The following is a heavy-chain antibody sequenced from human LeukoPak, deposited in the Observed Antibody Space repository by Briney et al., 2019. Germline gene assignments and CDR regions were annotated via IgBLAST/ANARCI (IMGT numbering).Heavy chain of an antibody. CDR1: GFTFGSYW. J-gene: IGHJ4*02. D-gene: IGHD3-22*01. V-gene: IGHV3-7*01. Sequence: GGSLRLSCAASGFTFGSYWMSWVRQAPGKGLEWVANIKQDGSEKYYVDSVKGRFTISRDNAKNSLYLQMNSLRAEDTAVYYCARASQYYYDSSGYYFGGQGTLVTVSS. CDR2: IKQDGSEK. CDR3: ARASQYYYDSSGYYF.